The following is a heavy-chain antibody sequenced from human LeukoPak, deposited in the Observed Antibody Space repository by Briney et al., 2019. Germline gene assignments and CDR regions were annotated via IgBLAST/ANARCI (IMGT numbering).Heavy chain of an antibody. D-gene: IGHD3-22*01. Sequence: ASVKVSCKASGYTFTGYYMHWVRPAPGQGLEWMGWINPNSGGTNYAQKFQGRVTMTRNTSISTAYMELSRLRSDDTAVYYCARDRRTYYYDSSGYYLGYWGQGTLVTVSS. J-gene: IGHJ4*02. CDR3: ARDRRTYYYDSSGYYLGY. CDR1: GYTFTGYY. V-gene: IGHV1-2*02. CDR2: INPNSGGT.